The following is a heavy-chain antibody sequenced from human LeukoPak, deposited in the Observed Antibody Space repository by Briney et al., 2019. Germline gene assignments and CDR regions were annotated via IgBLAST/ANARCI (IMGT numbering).Heavy chain of an antibody. Sequence: GGSLRLSCAASGFSSRDHYLSWIRQAPGKGLEWLSSISGTGTTISYADSVQGRFTISRDDAKNSLFLQMRSLRGEDTALYYCARARFAEPYDAFNLWGHGTMVTVSS. V-gene: IGHV3-11*01. J-gene: IGHJ3*01. CDR3: ARARFAEPYDAFNL. CDR2: ISGTGTTI. D-gene: IGHD3-10*01. CDR1: GFSSRDHY.